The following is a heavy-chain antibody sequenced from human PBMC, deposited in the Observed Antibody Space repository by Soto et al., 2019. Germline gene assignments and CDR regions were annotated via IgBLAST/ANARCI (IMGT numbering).Heavy chain of an antibody. CDR3: ASDYGSNWRL. CDR2: INAGNGNT. Sequence: QAHLVQSGAEVKMPGDSVRVSCKASGFVSTNHNFHWVRQAPGQSLEWMGRINAGNGNTQYAQNFQGRVTFTSDPSATTAFMELTNLRLEDRAMYYCASDYGSNWRLWGQGTLVSVSS. D-gene: IGHD6-19*01. V-gene: IGHV1-3*01. J-gene: IGHJ4*02. CDR1: GFVSTNHN.